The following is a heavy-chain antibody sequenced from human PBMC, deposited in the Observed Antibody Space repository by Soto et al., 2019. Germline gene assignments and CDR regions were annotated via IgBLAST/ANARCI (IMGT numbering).Heavy chain of an antibody. CDR2: IYWNDDK. D-gene: IGHD3-3*01. V-gene: IGHV2-5*01. J-gene: IGHJ4*02. Sequence: SGPTLVNPTQTLTLTCTFSGFSLSTSGVGVGWIRQPPGKALEWLGIIYWNDDKRYSPSLKTRLTITKDTSKNQVVLTMTNMDPVDSATYYCAHKTYYDFWSGPIDYWGQGTLVTVSS. CDR3: AHKTYYDFWSGPIDY. CDR1: GFSLSTSGVG.